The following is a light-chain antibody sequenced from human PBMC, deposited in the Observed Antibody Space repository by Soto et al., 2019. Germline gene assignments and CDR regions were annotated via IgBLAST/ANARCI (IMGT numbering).Light chain of an antibody. Sequence: EIVMTQSPATLSVSPGERATLSCRASQSVSSNLAWYQQKPGQAPRLLIYGASTRATGIPARFSGSGSGTEFALTIRSLQSADFAVYYCRQYNTWPPFTFGPGPKVDIK. V-gene: IGKV3-15*01. CDR3: RQYNTWPPFT. J-gene: IGKJ3*01. CDR2: GAS. CDR1: QSVSSN.